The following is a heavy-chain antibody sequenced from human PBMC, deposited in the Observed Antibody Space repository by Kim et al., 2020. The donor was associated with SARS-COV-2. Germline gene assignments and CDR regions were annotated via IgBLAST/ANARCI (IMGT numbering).Heavy chain of an antibody. Sequence: SGSSKGRFTICRDQSKNTLYLQLIRLSAEDAAVYYCAKDLGTPAFDIWGQGTMVTVSS. CDR3: AKDLGTPAFDI. D-gene: IGHD2-15*01. J-gene: IGHJ3*02. V-gene: IGHV3-23*01.